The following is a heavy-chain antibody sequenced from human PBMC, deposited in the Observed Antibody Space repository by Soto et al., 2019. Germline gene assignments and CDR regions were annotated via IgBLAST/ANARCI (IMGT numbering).Heavy chain of an antibody. D-gene: IGHD4-17*01. CDR1: GFTFSSYT. Sequence: EVQLLESGGGLVQPGGSLRLSCAASGFTFSSYTMNWVRQAPGKGLEWVSGINSGGRTYYADSVKGRFTISRDDSKNTLYLQIISLRAEDTAVYYCAKDLRPDGVWDFDYWGQGTLVNVSS. V-gene: IGHV3-23*01. CDR3: AKDLRPDGVWDFDY. J-gene: IGHJ4*02. CDR2: INSGGRT.